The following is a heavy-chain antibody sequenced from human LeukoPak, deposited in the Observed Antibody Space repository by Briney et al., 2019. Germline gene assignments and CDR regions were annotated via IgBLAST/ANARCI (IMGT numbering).Heavy chain of an antibody. J-gene: IGHJ4*02. CDR2: ISSTSIYK. V-gene: IGHV3-21*01. CDR3: ARDPRIYCTNGICRDDYFDN. D-gene: IGHD2-8*01. CDR1: GFTFSSYS. Sequence: GSLTLSCAASGFTFSSYSMNWVSQAPGKGLEWVSSISSTSIYKYYADSVKGRFTIFRDNDKDSLFLQMNSLRAEDTAIYYCARDPRIYCTNGICRDDYFDNWGQGTLVTVSS.